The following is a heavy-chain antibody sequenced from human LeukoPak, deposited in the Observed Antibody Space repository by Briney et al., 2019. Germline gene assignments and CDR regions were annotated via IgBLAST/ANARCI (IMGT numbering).Heavy chain of an antibody. Sequence: SETLSLTRAVSGGSISSGGYSWSWIRQPPGTGLEWIGYIYHSGSTYYNPSLKSRVTISVDRSKNQFSLKLSSVTAADTAVYYCASIPADTVTTSPGDYWGQGTLVTVSS. CDR2: IYHSGST. CDR3: ASIPADTVTTSPGDY. V-gene: IGHV4-30-2*01. J-gene: IGHJ4*02. CDR1: GGSISSGGYS. D-gene: IGHD4-11*01.